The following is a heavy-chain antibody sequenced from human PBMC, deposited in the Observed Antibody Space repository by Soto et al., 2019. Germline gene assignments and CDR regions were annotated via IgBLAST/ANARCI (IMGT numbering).Heavy chain of an antibody. Sequence: PGGSLRLSCAASGFTFSDYYMSWIRQAPGKGLEWVSYISSSSSYTNYADSVKGRFTISRDNAKNSLYLQMNSLRAEDTAVYYCAREAAVAGPYFDYWGQGTLVTVSS. D-gene: IGHD6-19*01. CDR3: AREAAVAGPYFDY. CDR2: ISSSSSYT. CDR1: GFTFSDYY. V-gene: IGHV3-11*05. J-gene: IGHJ4*02.